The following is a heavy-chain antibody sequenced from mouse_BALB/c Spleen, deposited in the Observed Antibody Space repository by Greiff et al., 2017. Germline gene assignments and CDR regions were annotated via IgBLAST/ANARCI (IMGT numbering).Heavy chain of an antibody. CDR1: GYTFTDYY. D-gene: IGHD2-4*01. V-gene: IGHV1S81*02. J-gene: IGHJ4*01. Sequence: QVQLQQSGAELARPGASVKLSCKASGYTFTDYYINWVKQRTGQGLEWIGEINPSNGRTNYNEKFKSKATLTVDKSSSTAYMQLSSLTSEDSAVYYCASGGMITRAMDYWGQGTSVTVSS. CDR3: ASGGMITRAMDY. CDR2: INPSNGRT.